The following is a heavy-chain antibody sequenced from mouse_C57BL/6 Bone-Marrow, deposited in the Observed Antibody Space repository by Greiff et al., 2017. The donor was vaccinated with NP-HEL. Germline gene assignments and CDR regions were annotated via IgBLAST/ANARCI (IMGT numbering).Heavy chain of an antibody. J-gene: IGHJ3*01. CDR3: AREGIYYGYGGFAY. D-gene: IGHD2-2*01. CDR2: ISYSGST. CDR1: GYSITSGYD. Sequence: EVMLVESGPGMVKPSQSLSLTCTVTGYSITSGYDWHWIRHFPGNKLEWMGYISYSGSTNYNPSLKSRISITHDTSKNHFFLKLNSVTTEDTATYYCAREGIYYGYGGFAYWGQGTLVTVSA. V-gene: IGHV3-1*01.